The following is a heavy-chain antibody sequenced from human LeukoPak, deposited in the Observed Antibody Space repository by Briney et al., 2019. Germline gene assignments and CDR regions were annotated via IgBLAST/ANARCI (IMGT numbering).Heavy chain of an antibody. D-gene: IGHD3-22*01. Sequence: SETQSLTCTVSGGSISSYYWSWIRQPPGKGLEWIGYIYYSGSTNYNPSLKSRVTISVDTSKNQFSLKLSSVTAADTAVYYCASFDPDYYDSSGYSYWGQGTLVTVSS. J-gene: IGHJ4*02. CDR1: GGSISSYY. V-gene: IGHV4-59*01. CDR3: ASFDPDYYDSSGYSY. CDR2: IYYSGST.